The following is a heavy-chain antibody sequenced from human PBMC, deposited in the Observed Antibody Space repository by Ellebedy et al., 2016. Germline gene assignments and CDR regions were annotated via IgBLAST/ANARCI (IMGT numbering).Heavy chain of an antibody. CDR2: INEDGSVI. CDR1: GFTFSSSW. J-gene: IGHJ4*02. Sequence: GGSLRLXCAASGFTFSSSWMNWFRQAPGKGLVWVSRINEDGSVITYADSVKGRFTISRDNAKNSVSLQMSSLRAEDTALYYCARESGTMLFGMMTPVPFDYWGQGSLVAVSS. CDR3: ARESGTMLFGMMTPVPFDY. V-gene: IGHV3-74*01. D-gene: IGHD3/OR15-3a*01.